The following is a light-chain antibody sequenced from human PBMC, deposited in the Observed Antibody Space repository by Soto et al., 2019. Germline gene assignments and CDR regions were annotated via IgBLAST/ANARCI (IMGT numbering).Light chain of an antibody. J-gene: IGLJ3*02. CDR3: TSYAGSNIWV. CDR1: SSDVGGYNY. Sequence: QSALTQPPSASGSPGQSVTISCTGTSSDVGGYNYVSWYQQYPGKAPKLMIYEVSKRPSGVPDRFSGSKSGKTASLTVSGLQPEYEADYYCTSYAGSNIWVFGGGTKVTVL. CDR2: EVS. V-gene: IGLV2-8*01.